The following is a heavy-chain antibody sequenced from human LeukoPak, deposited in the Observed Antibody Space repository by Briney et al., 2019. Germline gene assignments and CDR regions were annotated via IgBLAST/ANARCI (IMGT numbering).Heavy chain of an antibody. Sequence: EASVKVSCKASGYTFPSYFMHWVRQAPGQGLEWMGWISPHNGNTKYVQRLQGRVTMTADTSTSTAYMELRSLRSDDAAVYYCASRYCSSTSCYTGIDYWGQGTLVTVSS. D-gene: IGHD2-2*02. CDR1: GYTFPSYF. CDR2: ISPHNGNT. CDR3: ASRYCSSTSCYTGIDY. V-gene: IGHV1-18*04. J-gene: IGHJ4*02.